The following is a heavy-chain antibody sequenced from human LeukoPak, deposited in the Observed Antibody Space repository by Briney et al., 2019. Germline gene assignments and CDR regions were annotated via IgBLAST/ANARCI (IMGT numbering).Heavy chain of an antibody. J-gene: IGHJ5*02. CDR1: GGSISSGGYY. D-gene: IGHD6-13*01. CDR3: ARAGSYSSSWYLS. CDR2: IYYSGST. V-gene: IGHV4-31*03. Sequence: PSETLSLTCTVSGGSISSGGYYWSWIRQHPGTGLEWIGYIYYSGSTYYNPSLKSRVTISVDTSKNQFSLKLSSVTAADTAVYYCARAGSYSSSWYLSWGQGTLVTVSS.